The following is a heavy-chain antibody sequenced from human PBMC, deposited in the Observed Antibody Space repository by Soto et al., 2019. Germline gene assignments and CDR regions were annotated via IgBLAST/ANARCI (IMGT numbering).Heavy chain of an antibody. CDR2: IYYSGST. Sequence: QVQLQESGPGLVKPSRTLSLTCTVSGGSISSGGYYWSWIRQHPGKGLEWIGYIYYSGSTYYNPSLKRRVTISVDTSKNQFSLKLSSVTAADTAVYYCARGRSSTSPYPIGYWGQGTLVTVSS. CDR3: ARGRSSTSPYPIGY. J-gene: IGHJ4*02. D-gene: IGHD2-2*01. V-gene: IGHV4-31*03. CDR1: GGSISSGGYY.